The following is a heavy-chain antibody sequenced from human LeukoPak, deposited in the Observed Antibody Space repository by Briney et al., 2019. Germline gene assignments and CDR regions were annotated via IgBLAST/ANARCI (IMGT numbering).Heavy chain of an antibody. V-gene: IGHV3-74*03. CDR1: GFTFSSYW. D-gene: IGHD4-23*01. Sequence: GGSLRLSCAASGFTFSSYWMHWVRQAPGKGLMWVSGINTDGSSTMYADSVKGRFTISRDNAKNTLYLQMNSLRGEDTAVYHCYGGNAEHWGQGTLVTVST. J-gene: IGHJ1*01. CDR2: INTDGSST. CDR3: YGGNAEH.